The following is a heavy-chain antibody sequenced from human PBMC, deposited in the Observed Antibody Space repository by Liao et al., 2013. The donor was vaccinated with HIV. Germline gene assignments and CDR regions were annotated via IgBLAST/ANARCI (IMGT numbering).Heavy chain of an antibody. Sequence: QVQLQESGPGLVKPSQTLSLTCTVSGGSITSGTYYWSWIRQSAGKGLEWIGRIYTGGSTNYNPSLKSRVTISVDTSKNQFSLKLSSVTAADTAVYYCARDPGAYYMDVWGKGTTVTVSS. CDR1: GGSITSGTYY. CDR3: ARDPGAYYMDV. CDR2: IYTGGST. V-gene: IGHV4-61*02. D-gene: IGHD7-27*01. J-gene: IGHJ6*03.